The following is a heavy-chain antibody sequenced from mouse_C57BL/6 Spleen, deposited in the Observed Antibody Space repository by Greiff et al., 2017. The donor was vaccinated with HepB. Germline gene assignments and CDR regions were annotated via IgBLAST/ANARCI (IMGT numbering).Heavy chain of an antibody. J-gene: IGHJ3*01. CDR3: ARGSSSGYRGFAY. D-gene: IGHD3-2*02. V-gene: IGHV1-18*01. Sequence: VQLQQSGPELVKPGASVKIPCKASGYTFTDYNMDWVKQSHGKSLEWIGDINPNNGGTIYNQKFKGKATLTVDKSSSTAYMELRSLTSEDTAVYYCARGSSSGYRGFAYWGQGTLVTVSA. CDR2: INPNNGGT. CDR1: GYTFTDYN.